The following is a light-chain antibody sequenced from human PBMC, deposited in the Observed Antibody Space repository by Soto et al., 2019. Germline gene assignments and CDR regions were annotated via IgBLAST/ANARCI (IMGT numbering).Light chain of an antibody. CDR1: RSISDW. Sequence: DIQMTQSPSSLSPSVGDSVTITCRASRSISDWLAWYQQRKGKAPELLIFDASNLKSGVSSRFRGSGSRTEFTLTISRLQPDDVSTYYWLQYSSPSWTFGQGTQVDIK. CDR2: DAS. J-gene: IGKJ1*01. CDR3: LQYSSPSWT. V-gene: IGKV1-5*01.